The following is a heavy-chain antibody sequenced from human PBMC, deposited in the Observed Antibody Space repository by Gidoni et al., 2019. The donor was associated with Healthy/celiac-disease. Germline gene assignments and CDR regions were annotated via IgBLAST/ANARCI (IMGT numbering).Heavy chain of an antibody. J-gene: IGHJ6*02. CDR3: ARDLLPGYSYGGHYYYGMDV. CDR1: GGTFSSYT. CDR2: IIPILGIA. Sequence: QVQLVQSGAEVKKPGSSVKVSCKASGGTFSSYTISWVRQAPGQGLEWMGRIIPILGIANYAQKFQGRVTITADKSTSTAYMELSSLRSEDTAVYYCARDLLPGYSYGGHYYYGMDVWGQGTTVTVSS. D-gene: IGHD5-18*01. V-gene: IGHV1-69*08.